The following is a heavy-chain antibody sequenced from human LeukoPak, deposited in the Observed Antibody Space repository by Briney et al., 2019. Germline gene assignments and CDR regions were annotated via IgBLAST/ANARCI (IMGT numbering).Heavy chain of an antibody. CDR2: ISYDGSNK. J-gene: IGHJ4*02. CDR1: GFTFSSYG. Sequence: GRSLRLSCAASGFTFSSYGMHWVRQAPGKGLEWVAVISYDGSNKYYADSVKGRFTISRDNSKNTLYLQMNSLRAEDTAVYYYALTGGSSNYWGQGTLVTVSS. V-gene: IGHV3-30*03. CDR3: ALTGGSSNY. D-gene: IGHD1-26*01.